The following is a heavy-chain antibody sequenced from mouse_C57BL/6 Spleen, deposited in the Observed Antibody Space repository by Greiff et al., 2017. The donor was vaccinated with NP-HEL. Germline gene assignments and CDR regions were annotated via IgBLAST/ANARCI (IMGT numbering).Heavy chain of an antibody. CDR1: GFSLSTSGMG. CDR3: ARRGYYGSSYDWYFDV. Sequence: QVTLKVSGPGILQSSQTLSLTCSFSGFSLSTSGMGVSWIRQPSGKGLEWLAHIYWDDDKRYNPSLKSRRTISKDTSRNQVFLKITSVDTADTATYYCARRGYYGSSYDWYFDVWGTGTTVTVSS. J-gene: IGHJ1*03. D-gene: IGHD1-1*01. V-gene: IGHV8-12*01. CDR2: IYWDDDK.